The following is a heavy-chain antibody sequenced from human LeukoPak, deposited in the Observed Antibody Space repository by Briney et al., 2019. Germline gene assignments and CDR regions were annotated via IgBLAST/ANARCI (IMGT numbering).Heavy chain of an antibody. J-gene: IGHJ4*02. CDR1: GFTFTSSA. D-gene: IGHD2-2*01. CDR2: IVVGSGNT. Sequence: GASVKVSCKASGFTFTSSAMQWVRQARGQRLEWIGWIVVGSGNTNYAQKFQERVTITRDMSTSTAYTELSSLRSEDTAVYYCAAAKGCSSTSCYFEGEDYWGQGTLVTVSS. CDR3: AAAKGCSSTSCYFEGEDY. V-gene: IGHV1-58*02.